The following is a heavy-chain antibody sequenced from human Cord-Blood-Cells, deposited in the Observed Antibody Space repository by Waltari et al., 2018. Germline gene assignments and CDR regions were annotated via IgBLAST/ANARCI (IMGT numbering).Heavy chain of an antibody. CDR1: GYTLTELS. CDR2: FDPEDGET. V-gene: IGHV1-24*01. Sequence: QVQLVQSGAEVKKPGASVKVSCKVSGYTLTELSMHWVRQAPGKGLEWMGGFDPEDGETIYAQKYQGRGTMTEDTSTDTAYMELSSLRSEDTAVYYCATDRSLWSGYYTGNYYYGMDVWGQGTTVTVSS. D-gene: IGHD3-3*01. CDR3: ATDRSLWSGYYTGNYYYGMDV. J-gene: IGHJ6*02.